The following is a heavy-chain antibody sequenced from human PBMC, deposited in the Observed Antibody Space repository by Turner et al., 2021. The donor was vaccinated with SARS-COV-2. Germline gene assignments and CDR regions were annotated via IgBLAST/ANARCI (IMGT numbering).Heavy chain of an antibody. J-gene: IGHJ4*02. D-gene: IGHD2-15*01. CDR3: ARVCNGNVCKNFDY. V-gene: IGHV1-2*02. Sequence: QVQLVQSGAEVKKPGASVKVSCKASGYTFTAYNIHWLRQAPGQGLEWMGWVTANSGDTNYAQKFRGRVTMTRDTSISTAYMELSSLRSDDTAVYYCARVCNGNVCKNFDYWGQGTLVTVSS. CDR2: VTANSGDT. CDR1: GYTFTAYN.